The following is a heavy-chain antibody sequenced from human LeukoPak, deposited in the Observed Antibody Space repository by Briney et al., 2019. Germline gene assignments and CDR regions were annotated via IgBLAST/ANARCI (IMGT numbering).Heavy chain of an antibody. J-gene: IGHJ4*02. Sequence: GASVKVSCKASGYTFTGYYMHWVRQAPGQGLEWMGWINTNTGNPTYAQGFTGRFVFSLDTSVSTAYLQISSLKAEDIAVYYCARGAYQLPQVVDYWGQGTLVTVSS. CDR3: ARGAYQLPQVVDY. CDR2: INTNTGNP. CDR1: GYTFTGYY. V-gene: IGHV7-4-1*02. D-gene: IGHD2-2*01.